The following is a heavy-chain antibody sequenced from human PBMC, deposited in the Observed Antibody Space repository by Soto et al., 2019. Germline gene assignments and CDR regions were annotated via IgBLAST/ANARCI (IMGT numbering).Heavy chain of an antibody. Sequence: QVQLVQSGAEVKKPGSSVKVSCKASGGTFSSYAISWVRQAPGPGLEWMGGIIPIFGTANYAQKFQGRVTITGDKSTSTAYMELRSLRSEDTAVYYCARHGVVATAGWFDPWGQGTLVTVSS. V-gene: IGHV1-69*06. J-gene: IGHJ5*02. CDR3: ARHGVVATAGWFDP. CDR1: GGTFSSYA. D-gene: IGHD5-12*01. CDR2: IIPIFGTA.